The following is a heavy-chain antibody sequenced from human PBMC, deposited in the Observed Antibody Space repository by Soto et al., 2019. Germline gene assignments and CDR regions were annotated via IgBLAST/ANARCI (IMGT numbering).Heavy chain of an antibody. J-gene: IGHJ6*02. D-gene: IGHD3-16*01. CDR2: INSGDGSIT. CDR1: GFTSSSYW. V-gene: IGHV3-74*01. Sequence: EVQLVESGGGLVQPGGSLRLSCAASGFTSSSYWMHWVRQAPGKGLVWVSRINSGDGSITGYAHSVKGRFTVSRDNAKNTLYLQLNSLGVEDTAVYYCARGPRLGFYGMDVWGQGTTVTVSS. CDR3: ARGPRLGFYGMDV.